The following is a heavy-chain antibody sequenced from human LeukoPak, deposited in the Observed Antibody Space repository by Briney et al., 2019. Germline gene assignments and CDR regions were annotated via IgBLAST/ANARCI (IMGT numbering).Heavy chain of an antibody. CDR2: ISSSSSYI. V-gene: IGHV3-21*01. CDR3: ARDLSARDRKGVFDY. J-gene: IGHJ4*02. D-gene: IGHD3-16*01. Sequence: GGSLRLSCAASGFTFSSYSMNWVRQAPGKGLEWVSSISSSSSYIYYADSVKGRFTISRDNAKNSLYLQMNSLRAEDTAVYYCARDLSARDRKGVFDYWGQGTLVTVSS. CDR1: GFTFSSYS.